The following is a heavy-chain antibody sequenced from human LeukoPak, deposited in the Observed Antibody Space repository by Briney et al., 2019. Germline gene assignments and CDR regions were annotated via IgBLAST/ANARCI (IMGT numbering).Heavy chain of an antibody. CDR3: ARGSWFGELLPFDY. CDR2: IIPILGIA. D-gene: IGHD3-10*01. CDR1: GGTFSSYA. J-gene: IGHJ4*02. Sequence: VASVKVSCKASGGTFSSYAISWVRQAPGQGLEWMGRIIPILGIANYAQKFQGRVTITADKSTSTAYMELSSLRSEDTAVYYCARGSWFGELLPFDYWGQGTLVTVSS. V-gene: IGHV1-69*04.